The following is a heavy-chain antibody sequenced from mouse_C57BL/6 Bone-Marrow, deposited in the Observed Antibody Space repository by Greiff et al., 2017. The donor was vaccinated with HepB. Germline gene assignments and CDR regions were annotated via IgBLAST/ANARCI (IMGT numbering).Heavy chain of an antibody. V-gene: IGHV1-50*01. J-gene: IGHJ2*01. CDR3: ARWLLFDY. CDR2: IDPSDSYT. CDR1: GYTFTSYW. D-gene: IGHD2-3*01. Sequence: VQLQQSGAELVKPGASVKLSCKASGYTFTSYWMQWVKQRPGQGLEWIGEIDPSDSYTNYNQKFKGKATLTVDTSSSTAYMQLSSLTSEDSAVYYCARWLLFDYWGQGTTLTVSS.